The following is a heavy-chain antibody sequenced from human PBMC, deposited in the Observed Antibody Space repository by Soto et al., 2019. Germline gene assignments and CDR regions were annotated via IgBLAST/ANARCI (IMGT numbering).Heavy chain of an antibody. Sequence: ASVKVSCKASGYTFTSYDIYWVRQATGQGLEWMGWMNPNTGNSGYAQKFQGRVTVTSDTSINTVYMELSSLRSEDTAVYYCARRAETNGWNGFGADKYYFDFWGQGTLVTVSS. CDR2: MNPNTGNS. CDR1: GYTFTSYD. V-gene: IGHV1-8*01. J-gene: IGHJ4*02. CDR3: ARRAETNGWNGFGADKYYFDF. D-gene: IGHD1-1*01.